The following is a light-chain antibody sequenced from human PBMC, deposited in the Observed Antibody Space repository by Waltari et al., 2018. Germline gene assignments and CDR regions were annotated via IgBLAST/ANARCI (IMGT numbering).Light chain of an antibody. J-gene: IGLJ2*01. Sequence: QVVLTQSPSASASLGASVKLTCTLSSGHSSYAIAWHQQQPEKGPRYLMKVRGAGSHPKGDGVPDRFSGSSSGTERYLTISSVQSEDEADYYCQTWDTGTHVVFGGGTKLTVL. V-gene: IGLV4-69*01. CDR3: QTWDTGTHVV. CDR1: SGHSSYA. CDR2: VRGAGSH.